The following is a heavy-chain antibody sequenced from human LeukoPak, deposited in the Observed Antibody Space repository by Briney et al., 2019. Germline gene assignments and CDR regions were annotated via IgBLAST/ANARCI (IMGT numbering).Heavy chain of an antibody. Sequence: GGSQRLSCEVSGFSFSHYGMSWVRQAPGKGPEWVAGFNGRGDSTYYAESVRGRFTISRDTSKNTLYLQVSSLRVEDTAVYYCARDSAPTVRFAFDIWGQGTMVSVSS. V-gene: IGHV3-23*01. CDR1: GFSFSHYG. D-gene: IGHD4-11*01. J-gene: IGHJ3*02. CDR2: FNGRGDST. CDR3: ARDSAPTVRFAFDI.